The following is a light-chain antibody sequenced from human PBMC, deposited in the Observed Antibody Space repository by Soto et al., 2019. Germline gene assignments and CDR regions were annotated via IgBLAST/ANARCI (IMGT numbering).Light chain of an antibody. CDR3: QQNSISGT. Sequence: EIGVTQSPATLSVSAGERATLSCRPSQTVRSNLAWYQQKPGKAPKLLIYGASTRATGIPARFSGSESGTEFTLTIILLEDDDVAVCYWQQNSISGTFGQGTKLDIK. V-gene: IGKV3-15*01. CDR2: GAS. CDR1: QTVRSN. J-gene: IGKJ1*01.